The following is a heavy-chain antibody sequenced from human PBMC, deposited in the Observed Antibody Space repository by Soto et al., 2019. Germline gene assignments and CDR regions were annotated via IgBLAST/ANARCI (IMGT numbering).Heavy chain of an antibody. D-gene: IGHD2-15*01. V-gene: IGHV2-70*04. CDR1: GFSLTTSGMR. CDR2: IDWDDDK. J-gene: IGHJ4*02. CDR3: ARMFHCSGGTCPFDY. Sequence: SGPTLVNPTQTLTLTCTFSGFSLTTSGMRVSWIRQPPGEALEWLARIDWDDDKFYKTSLKTRLTISKDSSKNQVVPTMTNMDPVDTATYYCARMFHCSGGTCPFDYWGLGALVTVSS.